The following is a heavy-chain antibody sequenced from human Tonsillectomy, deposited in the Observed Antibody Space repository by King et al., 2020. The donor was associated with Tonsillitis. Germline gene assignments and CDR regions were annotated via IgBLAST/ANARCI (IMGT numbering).Heavy chain of an antibody. D-gene: IGHD3-10*02. Sequence: VQLQQWGAGLLKPSETLSLTCAVYGGSFSGYYWSWIRQPPGTGLEWIGEINHSGSSNSNPSLKSRVTISVDTSKNQFSMKLSSVTAADTAVYYCARGPWLFVPADWGQGTLGTVSS. J-gene: IGHJ4*02. V-gene: IGHV4-34*01. CDR2: INHSGSS. CDR3: ARGPWLFVPAD. CDR1: GGSFSGYY.